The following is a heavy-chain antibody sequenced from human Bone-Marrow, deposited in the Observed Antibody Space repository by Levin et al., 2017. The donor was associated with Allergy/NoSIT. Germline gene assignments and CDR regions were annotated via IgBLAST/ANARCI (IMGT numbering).Heavy chain of an antibody. CDR1: GYTFTSYD. CDR2: MNPNSGNT. V-gene: IGHV1-8*01. J-gene: IGHJ4*02. Sequence: GESLKISCKASGYTFTSYDINWVRQATGQGLEWMGWMNPNSGNTGYAQKFQGRVTMTRNTSISTAYMELSSLRSEDTAVYYCARVFSGSGSYSLPYWGQGTLVTVSS. CDR3: ARVFSGSGSYSLPY. D-gene: IGHD1-26*01.